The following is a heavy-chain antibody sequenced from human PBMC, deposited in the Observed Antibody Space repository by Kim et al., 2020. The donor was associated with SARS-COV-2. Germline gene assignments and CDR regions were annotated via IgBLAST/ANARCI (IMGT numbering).Heavy chain of an antibody. CDR1: GFTFSSSW. Sequence: GGSLRLSCVVSGFTFSSSWMSWVRQAPGKGLEWVSTINADGSESNYEDSVKGCSAISRDTAKNLLYLQMNSLRIEDTAVYYCPSDLNWDDLGWGLGTLV. D-gene: IGHD1-1*01. V-gene: IGHV3-7*03. CDR3: PSDLNWDDLG. CDR2: INADGSES. J-gene: IGHJ1*01.